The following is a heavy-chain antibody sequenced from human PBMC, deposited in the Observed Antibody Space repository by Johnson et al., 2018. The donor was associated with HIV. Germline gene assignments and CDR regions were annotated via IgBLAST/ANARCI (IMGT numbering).Heavy chain of an antibody. CDR1: GFTFSNAW. J-gene: IGHJ3*02. CDR3: AKVGPAWELLGAFDI. Sequence: VQLVESGGGLVKPGGSLRLSCAASGFTFSNAWMSWVRQAPGKGLEWVGRIKSKTDGGTPDYAAPVKGRFTISRDDSKNTLFLQMSSLRPEDTAVYYCAKVGPAWELLGAFDIWGQGTMVTVSS. CDR2: IKSKTDGGTP. D-gene: IGHD1-26*01. V-gene: IGHV3-15*01.